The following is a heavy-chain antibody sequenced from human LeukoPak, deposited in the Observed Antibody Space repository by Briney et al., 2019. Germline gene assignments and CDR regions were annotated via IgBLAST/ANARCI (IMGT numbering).Heavy chain of an antibody. CDR3: AREAVTMVRGVITDY. CDR2: IYYSGST. CDR1: GGSISSSSYY. J-gene: IGHJ4*02. V-gene: IGHV4-39*02. Sequence: SETLSLTCTVSGGSISSSSYYWGWIRQPPRKGLEWIGSIYYSGSTYYNPSLKSRVTISVDTSKNQFSLKLSSVTAADTAVYYCAREAVTMVRGVITDYWGQGTLVTVSS. D-gene: IGHD3-10*01.